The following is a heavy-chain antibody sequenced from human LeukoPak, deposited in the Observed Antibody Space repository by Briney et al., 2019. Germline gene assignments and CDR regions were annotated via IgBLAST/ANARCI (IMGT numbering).Heavy chain of an antibody. J-gene: IGHJ6*02. CDR1: GGSFSGYC. V-gene: IGHV4-34*01. CDR3: AREGYYYYYGMDV. Sequence: PSETLSLTCAVYGGSFSGYCWSWIRQPPGKGLEWIGEIDHSGRTNYNPSLKSRVTISVDTSKNQFSLKLSSVTAADTAVYYCAREGYYYYYGMDVWGQGTTVTVSS. CDR2: IDHSGRT.